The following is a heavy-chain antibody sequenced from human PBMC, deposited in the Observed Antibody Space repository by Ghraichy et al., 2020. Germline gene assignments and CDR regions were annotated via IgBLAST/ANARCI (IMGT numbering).Heavy chain of an antibody. D-gene: IGHD4-17*01. CDR3: ARWLGSDYGVMGFDY. CDR1: GFTFSAYN. V-gene: IGHV3-48*02. CDR2: ISESSSVT. J-gene: IGHJ4*02. Sequence: GGSLRLSCAASGFTFSAYNMNWVRQAPGKGLEWVSYISESSSVTYYADSVKGRFTISRDNAKKSLYLQMNSLKDDDTAVYYCARWLGSDYGVMGFDYWGPGTLVTVSS.